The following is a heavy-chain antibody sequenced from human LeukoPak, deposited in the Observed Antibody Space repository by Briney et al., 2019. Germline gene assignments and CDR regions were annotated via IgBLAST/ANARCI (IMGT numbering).Heavy chain of an antibody. Sequence: GGSLRLSCAASGFTVSSNYMSWDRQAPGKGLEWVSLIYSGGSTFYAGSVKGRFTISRDNSKNTLYLQMNSLRAEDTAVYYCARDAPAYYYSMDVWGQGTTVTVSS. CDR1: GFTVSSNY. J-gene: IGHJ6*02. CDR3: ARDAPAYYYSMDV. V-gene: IGHV3-53*01. CDR2: IYSGGST.